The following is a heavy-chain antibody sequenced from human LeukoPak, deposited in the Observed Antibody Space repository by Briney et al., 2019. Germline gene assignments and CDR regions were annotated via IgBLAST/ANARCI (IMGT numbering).Heavy chain of an antibody. J-gene: IGHJ4*02. Sequence: GGSLRLSCAASGFTFSSYSMNWVRQAPGKGLEWVSYISSSGSTIYYADSVKGRFTISRDNAKNSLYLQMNSLRAEDTAVYYCAIDRYSSSWYPTYYFDYWGQGTLVSVSS. CDR2: ISSSGSTI. D-gene: IGHD6-13*01. CDR3: AIDRYSSSWYPTYYFDY. V-gene: IGHV3-48*04. CDR1: GFTFSSYS.